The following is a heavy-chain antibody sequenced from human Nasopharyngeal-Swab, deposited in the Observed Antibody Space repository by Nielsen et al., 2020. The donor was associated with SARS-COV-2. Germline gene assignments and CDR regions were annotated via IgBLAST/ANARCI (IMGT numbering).Heavy chain of an antibody. CDR2: ITSGNSV. D-gene: IGHD5-12*01. V-gene: IGHV3-48*04. CDR3: ARERGGGYGDY. J-gene: IGHJ4*02. CDR1: GFPFRPYT. Sequence: GESLKISCATSGFPFRPYTMTLVRQAPGKGLQWISYITSGNSVQYADSVRGRFTISRDNAKNSLYLQMNSLTAEDTAVYYCARERGGGYGDYWGQGTLVTVSS.